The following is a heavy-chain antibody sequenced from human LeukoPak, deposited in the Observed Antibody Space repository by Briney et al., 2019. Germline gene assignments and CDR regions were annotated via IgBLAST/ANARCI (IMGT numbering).Heavy chain of an antibody. CDR1: GFTFSDYS. J-gene: IGHJ4*02. V-gene: IGHV3-48*02. CDR2: IGGSGSTI. D-gene: IGHD3-10*01. Sequence: GGSLRLSCAASGFTFSDYSMNWVRQAPGKGLEWLSYIGGSGSTIHYADSVKGRFTISRDNAKNSLYLQMNSLRDEDTALYYCARDSRFGKLLIPYFDYWGQGTLVTVSP. CDR3: ARDSRFGKLLIPYFDY.